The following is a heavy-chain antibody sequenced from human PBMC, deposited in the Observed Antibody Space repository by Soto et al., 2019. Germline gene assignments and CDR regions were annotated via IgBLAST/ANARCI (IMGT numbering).Heavy chain of an antibody. CDR1: GGSISSGGYY. Sequence: SETLSLTCTVSGGSISSGGYYWSWIRQHPGKGLEWIGYIYYSGSTYYNPSLKSRVTISVDTSKNQFSLKLSSVTAADTAVYYCARDRAAAGTGWFDPWGQGTLVTVSS. V-gene: IGHV4-31*03. D-gene: IGHD6-13*01. J-gene: IGHJ5*02. CDR3: ARDRAAAGTGWFDP. CDR2: IYYSGST.